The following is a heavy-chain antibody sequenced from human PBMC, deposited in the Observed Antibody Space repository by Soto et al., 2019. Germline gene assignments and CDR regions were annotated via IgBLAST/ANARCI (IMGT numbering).Heavy chain of an antibody. D-gene: IGHD4-17*01. CDR3: ARLYGDYRYGAFDI. V-gene: IGHV5-51*01. CDR2: IYPADSDT. Sequence: GESLKISCKGSGYSFPTYWIGWVRQMPGKGLEWMGVIYPADSDTRYSPSFQGQVTTSADNSISTAYLQWSSLKASDTAMYYCARLYGDYRYGAFDIWGQGTMVTVSS. J-gene: IGHJ3*02. CDR1: GYSFPTYW.